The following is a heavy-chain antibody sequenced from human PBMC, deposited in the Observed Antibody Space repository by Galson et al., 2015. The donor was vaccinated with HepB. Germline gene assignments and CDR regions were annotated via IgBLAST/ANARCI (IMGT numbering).Heavy chain of an antibody. CDR2: IIPIFGTA. CDR1: GYTFSSYA. Sequence: SVKVSCKASGYTFSSYAISWVRQAPGQGLEWMGGIIPIFGTANYAQKFQGRVTITADKSTSTAYMELSSLRSEDTAVYYCARDHCSGGSCYSQYFQHWGQGTLVTVSS. D-gene: IGHD2-15*01. CDR3: ARDHCSGGSCYSQYFQH. J-gene: IGHJ1*01. V-gene: IGHV1-69*06.